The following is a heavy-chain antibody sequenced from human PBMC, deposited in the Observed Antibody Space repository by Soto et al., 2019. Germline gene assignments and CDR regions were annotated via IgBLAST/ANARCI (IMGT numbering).Heavy chain of an antibody. V-gene: IGHV4-34*02. D-gene: IGHD3-9*01. Sequence: QVQLQQWGAGAGLLKPSETLSLTCAASGGSFSGYYWSWIRQPPGRGLEWIGEINHSGNSNYNPSRXRXAXSXLATPKTQFSLDLMSVTAADTDVYCCARANLLTGYYVVYCEVWGRGTLVTVSS. CDR3: ARANLLTGYYVVYCEV. CDR2: INHSGNS. J-gene: IGHJ2*01. CDR1: GGSFSGYY.